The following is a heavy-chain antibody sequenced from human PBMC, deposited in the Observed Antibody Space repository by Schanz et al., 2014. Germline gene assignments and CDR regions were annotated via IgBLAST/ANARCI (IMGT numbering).Heavy chain of an antibody. CDR1: GFTFSSYS. J-gene: IGHJ3*02. Sequence: EVQLVESGGGLVKPGGSLRLSCAASGFTFSSYSMNWVRQAPGKGLEWVSSISRSSSSIYYADSVKGRFTISRDNAKNSLYLQMHSLRAEDTAVYYCARVGGTYYDFWSGVPPTVMHDGFDIWGQGTMVTVS. CDR2: ISRSSSSI. V-gene: IGHV3-21*01. CDR3: ARVGGTYYDFWSGVPPTVMHDGFDI. D-gene: IGHD3-3*01.